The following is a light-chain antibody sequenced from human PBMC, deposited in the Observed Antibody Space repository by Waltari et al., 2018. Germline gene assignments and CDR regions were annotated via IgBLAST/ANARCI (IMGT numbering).Light chain of an antibody. CDR3: QQYDVSPLT. CDR1: QTIRTTS. J-gene: IGKJ4*01. CDR2: GAF. V-gene: IGKV3-20*01. Sequence: EIVLTQSPGTLSLSPGEGATLSYRTSQTIRTTSLAWYQQKPGQAPTLLIYGAFTRATGIPDRFTGSGSGTDFSLTISSLEPEDFATYYCQQYDVSPLTFGGGTKVEIK.